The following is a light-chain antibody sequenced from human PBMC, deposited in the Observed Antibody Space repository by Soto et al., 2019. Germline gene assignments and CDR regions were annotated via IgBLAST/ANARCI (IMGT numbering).Light chain of an antibody. CDR3: QQRGDLPA. V-gene: IGKV3-11*01. Sequence: EVVLTQFPATLSLSPGDRATLFCRARLSLSSYLTWYQLNPGQAPRLLFYDVSNRSTGIPDRFTSSGSGTDFTLTISSLEPEDFAVYYCQQRGDLPAFGQGTSVEIK. J-gene: IGKJ1*01. CDR1: LSLSSY. CDR2: DVS.